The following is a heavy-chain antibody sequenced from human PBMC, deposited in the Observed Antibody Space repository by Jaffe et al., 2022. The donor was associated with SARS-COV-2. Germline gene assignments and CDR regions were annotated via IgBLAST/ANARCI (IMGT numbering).Heavy chain of an antibody. D-gene: IGHD6-13*01. CDR3: ARDGRYSSSWYSY. CDR2: ISSTSSSI. J-gene: IGHJ4*02. CDR1: GFTFSDYY. Sequence: QVQLVESGGGLVQPGGSLRLSCAASGFTFSDYYMSWIRQAPGKGLEWVSYISSTSSSIQYADSVKGRFASSRDNAKNSLYLQMNSLRAEDTAVYYCARDGRYSSSWYSYWGQGALVTVSS. V-gene: IGHV3-11*01.